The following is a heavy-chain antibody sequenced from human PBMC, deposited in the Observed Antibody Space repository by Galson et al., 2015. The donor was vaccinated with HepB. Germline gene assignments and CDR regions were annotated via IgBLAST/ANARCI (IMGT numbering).Heavy chain of an antibody. V-gene: IGHV3-11*01. Sequence: LRLSCAASQITFSDYYMSWIRQAPGKGLEWISYIGSSGTTTIYYADSVKGRFTISRDNAKNSLYLQMNSLRAEDTAIYYCARTALGWFDPWGQGTLVTVSS. J-gene: IGHJ5*02. D-gene: IGHD6-25*01. CDR3: ARTALGWFDP. CDR2: IGSSGTTTI. CDR1: QITFSDYY.